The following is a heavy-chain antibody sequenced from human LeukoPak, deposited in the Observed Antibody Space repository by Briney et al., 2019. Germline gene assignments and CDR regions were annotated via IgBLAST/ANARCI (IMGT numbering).Heavy chain of an antibody. CDR2: INHSGST. CDR1: GGSFSGYY. D-gene: IGHD3-22*01. J-gene: IGHJ4*02. CDR3: ARSLHYYDSSGYFL. V-gene: IGHV4-34*09. Sequence: SETLSLTCAVYGGSFSGYYWSWIRQPPGKGLEWIGEINHSGSTNYNPSLKSRVTISVDTSKNQFSLKLSSVTAADTAVYYCARSLHYYDSSGYFLWGQGTLVTVSS.